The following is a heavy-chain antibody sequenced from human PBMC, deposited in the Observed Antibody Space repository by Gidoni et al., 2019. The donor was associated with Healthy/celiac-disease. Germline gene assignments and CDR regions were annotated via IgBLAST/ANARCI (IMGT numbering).Heavy chain of an antibody. D-gene: IGHD2-2*01. CDR1: GGTFSSYA. CDR2: IIPIFGTA. Sequence: QVQLVQSGAEVQKPGSSVKVSCNASGGTFSSYAIRWVRQAPGQGLEWMGGIIPIFGTANYAQKFQGRVTITADESTSTAYMELSSLRSEDTAVYYCARLGYCSSTSCYSPVSFDPWGQGTLVTVSS. CDR3: ARLGYCSSTSCYSPVSFDP. V-gene: IGHV1-69*01. J-gene: IGHJ5*02.